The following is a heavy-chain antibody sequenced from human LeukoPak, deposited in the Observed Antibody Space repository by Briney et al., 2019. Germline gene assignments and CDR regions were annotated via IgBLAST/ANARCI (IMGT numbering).Heavy chain of an antibody. Sequence: ASVKVSCKASGHTFTDYYWHWVRQAPGQELEWMGWINPNSGGTNYAQKFQGRVTMTRDTSVSTAYMELSGLTSDDTAVYYCARDGYTYGQVDYWGQGTRVTVSS. J-gene: IGHJ4*02. CDR2: INPNSGGT. V-gene: IGHV1-2*02. CDR1: GHTFTDYY. CDR3: ARDGYTYGQVDY. D-gene: IGHD5-18*01.